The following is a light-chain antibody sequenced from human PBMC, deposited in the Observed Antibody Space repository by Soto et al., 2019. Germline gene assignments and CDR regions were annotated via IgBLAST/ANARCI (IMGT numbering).Light chain of an antibody. Sequence: QSALTQPRSVSGSPGQSVSISCTGTNSDIGNYNLVSWYQQPPGKAPKLIISAVSRRRSGVPDRFSGSKSGNTASLTVSGLQAEDEADYYCSSYAGSSNVFGTGTKLTVL. CDR3: SSYAGSSNV. CDR1: NSDIGNYNL. CDR2: AVS. J-gene: IGLJ1*01. V-gene: IGLV2-11*01.